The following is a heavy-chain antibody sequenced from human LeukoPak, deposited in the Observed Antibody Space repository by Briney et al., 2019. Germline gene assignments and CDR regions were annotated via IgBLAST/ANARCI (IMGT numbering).Heavy chain of an antibody. V-gene: IGHV4-59*01. J-gene: IGHJ4*02. CDR2: IYYSGST. Sequence: KTSETLSLTCTVSGGSISSYYWNWIRQPPGKGLEWIGYIYYSGSTNYNPSLKSRVTISVVTSKNQFSLKLSSATAADTAVYYCAHSGPTAYFDYWGQGTLVTVSS. D-gene: IGHD2-15*01. CDR1: GGSISSYY. CDR3: AHSGPTAYFDY.